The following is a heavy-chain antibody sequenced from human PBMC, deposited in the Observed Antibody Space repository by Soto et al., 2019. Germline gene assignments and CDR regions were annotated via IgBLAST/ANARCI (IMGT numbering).Heavy chain of an antibody. V-gene: IGHV4-59*01. Sequence: QVQLQESGPGLVKPSETLSLTCTVSGGSISSYYWSWIRQPPGKGLEWIGYIYYSGSTNYNPSLKSRVTISVDTSKNQFSLKLSSVTAADTAVYYCARGGEYCTNGVCYKWYWYFDLWGRGTLVTVSS. CDR3: ARGGEYCTNGVCYKWYWYFDL. CDR2: IYYSGST. J-gene: IGHJ2*01. CDR1: GGSISSYY. D-gene: IGHD2-8*01.